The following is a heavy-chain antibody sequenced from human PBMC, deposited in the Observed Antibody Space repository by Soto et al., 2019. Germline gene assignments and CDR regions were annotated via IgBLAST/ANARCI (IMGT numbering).Heavy chain of an antibody. CDR2: ISSSGSTI. Sequence: QVQLVESGGGLVKPGGSLRLSCAASGFTFSDYYMSWIRQAPGKGLEWVSYISSSGSTIYYADSVKGRFTISRDNAKNSLYLQMNSLRAEDTAVYYCAREYCSSTSCYTTYYYYYGMDVWGQGTTVTVSS. CDR3: AREYCSSTSCYTTYYYYYGMDV. D-gene: IGHD2-2*02. V-gene: IGHV3-11*01. CDR1: GFTFSDYY. J-gene: IGHJ6*02.